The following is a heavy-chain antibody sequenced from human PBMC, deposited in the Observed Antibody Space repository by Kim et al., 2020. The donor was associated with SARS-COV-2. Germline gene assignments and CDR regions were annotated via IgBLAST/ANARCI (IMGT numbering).Heavy chain of an antibody. D-gene: IGHD3-16*01. Sequence: VKGRFTIAGDNSKNTLYLQMKSLRAEDTAVYYCAKSLTFGVVIIAQGFDSWGQGTLVTVSS. J-gene: IGHJ5*01. V-gene: IGHV3-23*01. CDR3: AKSLTFGVVIIAQGFDS.